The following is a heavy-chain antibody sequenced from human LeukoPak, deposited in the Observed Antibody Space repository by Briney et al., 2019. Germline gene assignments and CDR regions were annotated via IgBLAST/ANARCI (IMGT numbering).Heavy chain of an antibody. CDR2: IVGDSTIE. CDR3: ARQPYFYYYLDV. Sequence: GGSLSLFCAASGFAFNNDAMTWVRQAPGKGLEWVSTIVGDSTIEYYADSVRGRFSISSDNSKTMLFLHMNSLRAEDTAIYYCARQPYFYYYLDVWGKGTTVTVSS. D-gene: IGHD3-10*01. CDR1: GFAFNNDA. J-gene: IGHJ6*03. V-gene: IGHV3-23*01.